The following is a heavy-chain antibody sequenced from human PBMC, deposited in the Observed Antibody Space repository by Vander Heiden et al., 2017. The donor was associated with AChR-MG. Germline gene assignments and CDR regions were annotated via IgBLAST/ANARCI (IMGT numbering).Heavy chain of an antibody. Sequence: QVQLPESGPGLVKPSGTLSLTCAVSGGSLRSSNWGSWVGQPPGKGLEWIGEIYHSGSTNYNPSLKSRVTISVDKSKNQFSLKLSSVTAADTAVYYCATNDYGVYDAGWFDPWGEGTLVTVSS. V-gene: IGHV4-4*02. CDR1: GGSLRSSNW. D-gene: IGHD4-17*01. CDR3: ATNDYGVYDAGWFDP. J-gene: IGHJ5*02. CDR2: IYHSGST.